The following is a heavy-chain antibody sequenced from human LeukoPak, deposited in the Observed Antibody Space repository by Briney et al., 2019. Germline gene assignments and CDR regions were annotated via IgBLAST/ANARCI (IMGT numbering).Heavy chain of an antibody. CDR3: ARAQTYYGSGSYLY. CDR2: ISSSGSTV. J-gene: IGHJ4*02. CDR1: GFTFSRYS. Sequence: PGGSLRLSCAASGFTFSRYSMNWVRQAPGKGLEWVSYISSSGSTVYYADSLKGRFTISRDNAKNSLYLQMNSLRDEDTAVYYCARAQTYYGSGSYLYWGQGTLVTVSS. V-gene: IGHV3-48*02. D-gene: IGHD3-10*01.